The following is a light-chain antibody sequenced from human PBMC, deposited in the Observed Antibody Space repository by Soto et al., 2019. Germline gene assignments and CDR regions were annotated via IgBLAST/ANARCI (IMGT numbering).Light chain of an antibody. CDR2: DAS. Sequence: EIQVTQYPSTLSASVGDRVTITCRASQSISSWLAWYQQKPGKAPKLLIYDASSLESGVPSRFSGSGSGTEFTLTINNLQPDDFATYYCQQYDNWVAFGGGTKV. V-gene: IGKV1-5*01. CDR1: QSISSW. CDR3: QQYDNWVA. J-gene: IGKJ4*01.